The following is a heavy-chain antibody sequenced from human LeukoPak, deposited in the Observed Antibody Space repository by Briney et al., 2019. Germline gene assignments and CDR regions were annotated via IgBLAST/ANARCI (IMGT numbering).Heavy chain of an antibody. CDR3: ARVVRAAGGWFDP. J-gene: IGHJ5*02. Sequence: PSQTLSLTCAVSGGSISSGGYSWGWFRQPPGKGLEWIGYIYHSGSTYYNPSLKSRVTISVDRSKNQFSLKLSSVTAADTAVYYCARVVRAAGGWFDPWGQGTLVTVSS. CDR1: GGSISSGGYS. CDR2: IYHSGST. D-gene: IGHD2-2*01. V-gene: IGHV4-30-2*01.